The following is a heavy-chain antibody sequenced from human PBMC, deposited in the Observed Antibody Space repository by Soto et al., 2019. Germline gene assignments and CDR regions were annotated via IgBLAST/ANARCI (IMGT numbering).Heavy chain of an antibody. CDR3: ARDRDDYGAGNYYNRIDF. CDR1: GGIFSTYA. Sequence: QVQLVQSGAEVKKPGSSVKVSCKASGGIFSTYAISWLRQAPGQGLEWMGGIIPIFGTPNYAQRFQGRVTISADESMSNAYMELSRLRSEDTAVYYCARDRDDYGAGNYYNRIDFWGQGTLVTVSS. V-gene: IGHV1-69*01. CDR2: IIPIFGTP. D-gene: IGHD3-10*01. J-gene: IGHJ4*02.